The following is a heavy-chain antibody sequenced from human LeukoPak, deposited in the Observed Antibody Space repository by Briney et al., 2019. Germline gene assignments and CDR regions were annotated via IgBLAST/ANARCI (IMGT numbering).Heavy chain of an antibody. J-gene: IGHJ4*02. CDR3: ARGDYYDSSGGYYFDY. V-gene: IGHV3-7*01. CDR2: IKQDGSDK. D-gene: IGHD3-22*01. CDR1: GFTFSSYW. Sequence: PGGSLRLSCAASGFTFSSYWMSWVRQAPGKGLEWVANIKQDGSDKYYVDSVKGRFTISRDNAKNSLYLQMNSLRAEDTAVYYCARGDYYDSSGGYYFDYWGQGTLVTVSS.